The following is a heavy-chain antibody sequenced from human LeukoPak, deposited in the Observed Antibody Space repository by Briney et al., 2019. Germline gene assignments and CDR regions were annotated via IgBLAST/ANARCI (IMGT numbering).Heavy chain of an antibody. CDR1: GFTFSSYW. D-gene: IGHD3-22*01. CDR2: IKQAGSEK. V-gene: IGHV3-7*04. Sequence: GGSLRLSCIVSGFTFSSYWMTWVRQAPGKGLEWVANIKQAGSEKYYVDSVKGRFTISRDNAQNSLYLHMNSLRAEDTAVYYCARGYYDSSGYYYDSWGQGTLVTVSS. J-gene: IGHJ5*01. CDR3: ARGYYDSSGYYYDS.